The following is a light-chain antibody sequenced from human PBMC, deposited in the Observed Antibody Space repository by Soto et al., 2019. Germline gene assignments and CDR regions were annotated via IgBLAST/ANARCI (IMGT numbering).Light chain of an antibody. CDR1: SSDVGGYNY. CDR2: DVS. J-gene: IGLJ1*01. CDR3: SSYTSSSLGV. V-gene: IGLV2-14*01. Sequence: QSVLTQPASVSGSPGQSITISCTGTSSDVGGYNYVSWYQQHPGKAPKLMIYDVSNRPSGVSNRFSGSKSGNTASLPISGLQAEDEADYYCSSYTSSSLGVFGTGTKLTVL.